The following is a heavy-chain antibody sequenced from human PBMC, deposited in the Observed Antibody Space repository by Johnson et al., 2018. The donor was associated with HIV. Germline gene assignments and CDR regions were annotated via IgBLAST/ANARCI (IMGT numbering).Heavy chain of an antibody. V-gene: IGHV3-30*04. Sequence: HVQLVESGGGVVQPGRSLRLSCAASGFTFSSYAMHWVRQAPGKGLEWVAVISYDGSNKYYADSVKGRFTISRDNSKNTPYLQMNSLRAEDTAVYYCAKCIWGSSLIDAFDIWGQGTMVTVSS. D-gene: IGHD6-13*01. CDR3: AKCIWGSSLIDAFDI. CDR1: GFTFSSYA. J-gene: IGHJ3*02. CDR2: ISYDGSNK.